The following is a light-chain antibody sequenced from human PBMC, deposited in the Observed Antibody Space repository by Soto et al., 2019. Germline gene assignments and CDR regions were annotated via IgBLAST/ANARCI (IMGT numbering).Light chain of an antibody. V-gene: IGKV3-20*01. CDR1: QSVTSD. CDR3: QHYGSSRT. CDR2: GAS. Sequence: EIVLTQSPGTLSLSPGERATLSCRASQSVTSDLAWYQQKPGQAPRLLIYGASNRATGIPDRFSGSGSGLDFTLTVSRLEPEDFAVYYCQHYGSSRTFGQGTKVEIK. J-gene: IGKJ1*01.